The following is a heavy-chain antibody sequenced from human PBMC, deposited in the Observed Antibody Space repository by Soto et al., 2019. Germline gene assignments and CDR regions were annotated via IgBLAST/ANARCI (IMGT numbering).Heavy chain of an antibody. CDR1: GYTFTSYA. Sequence: GASVKVSCKASGYTFTSYAMHWVRQAPGQRLEWMGWINAGNGNTKYSQKFQGRVTITRDTSASTAYMELSSLRSEDTAVYYCAREKLLWFGVNWFDPSGQGTLVTVSS. D-gene: IGHD3-10*01. J-gene: IGHJ5*02. CDR3: AREKLLWFGVNWFDP. CDR2: INAGNGNT. V-gene: IGHV1-3*01.